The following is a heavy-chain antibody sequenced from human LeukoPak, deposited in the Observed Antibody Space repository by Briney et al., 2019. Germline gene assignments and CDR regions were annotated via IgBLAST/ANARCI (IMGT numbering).Heavy chain of an antibody. V-gene: IGHV3-43*02. D-gene: IGHD5-18*01. CDR3: AKDIGERGYKDY. J-gene: IGHJ4*02. CDR1: GFTFKDYA. Sequence: GGSLRLSCAASGFTFKDYAMHWVRQAPGKGLEWVSLISGHGGTTFYADSVKGRFTIPRDNSKNSLYLQMNNLRTEDTAFYFCAKDIGERGYKDYWGQGTLVTVSS. CDR2: ISGHGGTT.